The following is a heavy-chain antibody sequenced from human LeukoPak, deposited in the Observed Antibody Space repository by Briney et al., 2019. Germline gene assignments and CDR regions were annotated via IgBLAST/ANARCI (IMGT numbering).Heavy chain of an antibody. CDR3: ARGLPRSGSYFDY. J-gene: IGHJ4*02. V-gene: IGHV1-69*06. CDR2: IIPIFGTA. D-gene: IGHD3-10*01. CDR1: GGTFSSYA. Sequence: SVKVSCKASGGTFSSYAISWVRQAPGQGLEWMGGIIPIFGTANYAQKFQGRVTITADKSTSTAYMELSSLRSEDTTVYYCARGLPRSGSYFDYWGQGTLVTVSS.